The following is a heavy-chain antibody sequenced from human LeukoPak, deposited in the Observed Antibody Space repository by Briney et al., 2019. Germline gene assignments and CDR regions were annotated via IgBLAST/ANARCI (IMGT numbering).Heavy chain of an antibody. CDR1: GFTFSSYG. Sequence: PGGSLRLSCAASGFTFSSYGIHWVRQAPGKGLEWVAVIWYDGSNKYYADSVKGRFTISRDNSKNTLYLQMNSLRAEDTAVYYCARDGPLRTGPYYYYGMDVWGQGTTVTASS. CDR2: IWYDGSNK. CDR3: ARDGPLRTGPYYYYGMDV. V-gene: IGHV3-33*01. D-gene: IGHD4-17*01. J-gene: IGHJ6*02.